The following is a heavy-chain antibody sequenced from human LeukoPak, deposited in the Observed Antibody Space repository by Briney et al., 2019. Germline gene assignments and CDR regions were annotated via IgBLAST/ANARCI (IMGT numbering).Heavy chain of an antibody. CDR2: ISGSGGST. J-gene: IGHJ4*02. V-gene: IGHV3-23*01. CDR1: GFTFSSYA. Sequence: GGSLRLSCAASGFTFSSYAMSWVRQAPGKGLEWVSAISGSGGSTYYADSVKGRFTISRDNSKNTLYLQMNNLRAEDTAVYYCAKSNFPGYSSSWYNWGQGTLVTVSS. CDR3: AKSNFPGYSSSWYN. D-gene: IGHD6-13*01.